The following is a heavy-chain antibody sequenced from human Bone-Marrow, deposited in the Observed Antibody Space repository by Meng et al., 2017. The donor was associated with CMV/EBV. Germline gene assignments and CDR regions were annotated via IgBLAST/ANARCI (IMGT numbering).Heavy chain of an antibody. D-gene: IGHD2-15*01. CDR2: ISYDVTNK. J-gene: IGHJ4*02. Sequence: GESLKISCAASRFIFSNFAMHWVRQAPGKGLEWVAVISYDVTNKYFANSVKGRFTISRDNSNSTLYLQMNSLSAEDTAVYYCARGELFCSGGSCYQHTDHWGQGTLVTVSS. V-gene: IGHV3-30*04. CDR1: RFIFSNFA. CDR3: ARGELFCSGGSCYQHTDH.